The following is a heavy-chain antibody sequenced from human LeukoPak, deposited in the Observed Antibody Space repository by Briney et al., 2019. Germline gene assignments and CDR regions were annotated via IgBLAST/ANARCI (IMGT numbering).Heavy chain of an antibody. J-gene: IGHJ4*02. V-gene: IGHV4-59*01. Sequence: SETLSLTCTVSGGSISSYYWSWIRQPAGKGLEWIGYIYYSGSTNYNPSLKSRVTISVDTSKNQLSLKLRAATEPDTAPYYCAREVSCARLPEYYFDYWGQGTLVTVSS. D-gene: IGHD1-14*01. CDR1: GGSISSYY. CDR3: AREVSCARLPEYYFDY. CDR2: IYYSGST.